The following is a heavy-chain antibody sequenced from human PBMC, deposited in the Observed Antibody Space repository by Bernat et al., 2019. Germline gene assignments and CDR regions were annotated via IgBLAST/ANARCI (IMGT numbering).Heavy chain of an antibody. V-gene: IGHV1-46*03. J-gene: IGHJ4*02. D-gene: IGHD6-19*01. CDR2: INPSGGST. CDR3: AIIAVESYYFDY. CDR1: GYTFTSYY. Sequence: QVQLVQSGAEVKKPGASVKVSCKASGYTFTSYYMHWVRQAPGQGLEWMGIINPSGGSTSYAQKFQGRVTMTRDTSTSTVYMELSSLRSEDTAVYYCAIIAVESYYFDYWGQGTLVTISS.